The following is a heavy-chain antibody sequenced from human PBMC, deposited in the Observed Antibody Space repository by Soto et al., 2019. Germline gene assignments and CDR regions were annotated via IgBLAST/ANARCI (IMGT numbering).Heavy chain of an antibody. CDR3: ARATMVYVLYGYAMAV. J-gene: IGHJ6*02. D-gene: IGHD2-8*01. V-gene: IGHV3-30-3*01. CDR2: ISYDGSNK. Sequence: XGSLRLSCAASGFTVSSYAMHGVRQAPGKGLEWVAVISYDGSNKYYADSVKGRFTISRDNSKNTLYLQMNSLRAEDTAVFYCARATMVYVLYGYAMAVWGQGTTVTVSS. CDR1: GFTVSSYA.